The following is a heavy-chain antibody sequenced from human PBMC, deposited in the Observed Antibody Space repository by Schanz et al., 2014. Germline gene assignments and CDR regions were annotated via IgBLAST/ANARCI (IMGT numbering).Heavy chain of an antibody. CDR1: GFTFNSYG. CDR2: ISYDGSHK. Sequence: QVQLVESGGGVVQPGRSLRLSCAASGFTFNSYGMHWVRQAPGKGLEWVGGISYDGSHKDYADSVKGRFTISRDKSKNTLYLQMNSLRAEDTAVYYCARGMTGVIVVAARGYFQHWGQGTLVTVSS. D-gene: IGHD6-19*01. V-gene: IGHV3-30*19. CDR3: ARGMTGVIVVAARGYFQH. J-gene: IGHJ1*01.